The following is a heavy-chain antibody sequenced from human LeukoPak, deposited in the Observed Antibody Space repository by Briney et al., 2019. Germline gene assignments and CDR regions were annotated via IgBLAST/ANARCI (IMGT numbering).Heavy chain of an antibody. J-gene: IGHJ4*02. CDR3: ASEYCSGDSCEGGHFDY. CDR1: GYSINSGYY. CDR2: IYYSGHT. Sequence: SETLSLTCTVSGYSINSGYYWGWIRQPPGKGLEWIGSIYYSGHTYYNPSLKSRVTISVDTSNNQFSLKLSSVTAADTAIYYCASEYCSGDSCEGGHFDYWGQGTLVTVSS. V-gene: IGHV4-38-2*02. D-gene: IGHD2-15*01.